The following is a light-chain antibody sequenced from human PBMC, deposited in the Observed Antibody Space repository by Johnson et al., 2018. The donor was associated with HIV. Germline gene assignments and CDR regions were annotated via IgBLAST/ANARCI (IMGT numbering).Light chain of an antibody. V-gene: IGLV1-51*02. CDR3: GTWDNSLSARV. CDR1: SYNIGNNY. Sequence: QSVLTQPPSVSAAPGQKVTISCSGSSYNIGNNYVSWYQQLPGTAPKLLIYENNKRPSGIPDRFSGSKSGTSATLGITGLQTGDEADYYCGTWDNSLSARVFGTGTKVTVL. CDR2: ENN. J-gene: IGLJ1*01.